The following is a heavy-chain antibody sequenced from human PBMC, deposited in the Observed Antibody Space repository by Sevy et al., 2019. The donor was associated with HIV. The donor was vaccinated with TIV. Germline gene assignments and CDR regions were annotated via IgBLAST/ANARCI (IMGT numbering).Heavy chain of an antibody. V-gene: IGHV1-69*13. CDR3: AREVTIGYYYYGMDV. CDR1: GGTFSSYA. CDR2: IIPIFGTA. Sequence: ASVKVSCKASGGTFSSYAISWVRQAPGQGLEWMGGIIPIFGTANYAQKFQGRVTITADESTSTAYMELSSLRSEDTAGYYCAREVTIGYYYYGMDVWGQGTTVTVSS. J-gene: IGHJ6*02.